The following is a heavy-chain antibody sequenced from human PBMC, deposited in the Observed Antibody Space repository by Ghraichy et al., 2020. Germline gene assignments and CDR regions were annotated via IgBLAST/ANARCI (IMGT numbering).Heavy chain of an antibody. CDR3: ARDRTMRAEMDV. CDR2: IFSGGDT. V-gene: IGHV3-53*01. D-gene: IGHD3-22*01. J-gene: IGHJ6*04. CDR1: GLTVSSNY. Sequence: GESLNISCAASGLTVSSNYMNWVRQAPGKGLEWVSVIFSGGDTYYADSVRGRFTISRDNSKNTLYLQMNSLRAEDTAVYYCARDRTMRAEMDVWGKGTTVTVSS.